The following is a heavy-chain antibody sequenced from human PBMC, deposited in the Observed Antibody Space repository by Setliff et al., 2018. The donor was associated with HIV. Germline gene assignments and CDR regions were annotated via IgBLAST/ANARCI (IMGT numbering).Heavy chain of an antibody. Sequence: PGGSLRLSCAASGFPFSIYCMSWVRQAPGKGLEWVANIRQDGSDKYYMDSVKGRFTISRDNAKNSLYLQMNSLRAEDTAVYYCATDCAVVGGTGSLDSWGQGTLVTVSS. CDR2: IRQDGSDK. CDR1: GFPFSIYC. V-gene: IGHV3-7*03. J-gene: IGHJ4*02. D-gene: IGHD1-26*01. CDR3: ATDCAVVGGTGSLDS.